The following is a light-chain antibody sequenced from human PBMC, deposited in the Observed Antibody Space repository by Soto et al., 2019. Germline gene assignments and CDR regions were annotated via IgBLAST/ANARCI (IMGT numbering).Light chain of an antibody. CDR2: EVS. CDR1: SNDVGGYNY. V-gene: IGLV2-14*01. Sequence: QSALTQPASVSGSPGQSITISCTGTSNDVGGYNYVSWYQQHPGKVPKLMIYEVSNRPSGVSDRFSGSRSGNTASLTISGLQAEDESDYYCISYTTSSTWVFGGATNLSVL. J-gene: IGLJ3*02. CDR3: ISYTTSSTWV.